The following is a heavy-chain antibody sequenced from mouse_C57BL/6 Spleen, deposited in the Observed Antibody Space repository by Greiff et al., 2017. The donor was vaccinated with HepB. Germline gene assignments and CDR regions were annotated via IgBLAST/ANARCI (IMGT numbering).Heavy chain of an antibody. V-gene: IGHV5-9-1*02. J-gene: IGHJ4*01. Sequence: DVMLVESGEGLVKPGGSLKLSCAASGFTFSSYAMSWVRQTPEKRLEWVAYISSGGDYIYYADTVKGRFTISRDNARNTLYLQMSSLKSEDTAMYYCTRENYYGSSYDYAMDYWGQGTSVTVSS. CDR2: ISSGGDYI. CDR1: GFTFSSYA. CDR3: TRENYYGSSYDYAMDY. D-gene: IGHD1-1*01.